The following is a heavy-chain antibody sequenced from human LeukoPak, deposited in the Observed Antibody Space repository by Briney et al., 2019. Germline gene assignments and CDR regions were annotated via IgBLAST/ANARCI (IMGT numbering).Heavy chain of an antibody. CDR3: AREGGYGAQPLGY. CDR1: GGSISRSSYY. V-gene: IGHV4-39*02. CDR2: IYNSGST. J-gene: IGHJ4*02. D-gene: IGHD4-17*01. Sequence: SETLSLTCTVSGGSISRSSYYWGWIRQPPGKGLEWIGNIYNSGSTYYNPSLKSRVTISVDTSKNQFSLKLSSVTAADTAVYYCAREGGYGAQPLGYWGQGTLVTVSS.